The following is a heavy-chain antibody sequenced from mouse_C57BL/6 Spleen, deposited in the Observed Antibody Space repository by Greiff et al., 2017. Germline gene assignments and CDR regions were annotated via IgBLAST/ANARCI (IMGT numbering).Heavy chain of an antibody. CDR3: VRHEGEIYYDYDSYYYAMDY. Sequence: EVQLVESGGGLVQPKGSLKLSCAASGFSFNTYAMNWVRQAPGKGLEWVARIRSKSNNYATYYADSVKDRFTISRDDSESMLYLQMNNLKTEDTAMYYCVRHEGEIYYDYDSYYYAMDYWGQGTSVTVSS. J-gene: IGHJ4*01. CDR2: IRSKSNNYAT. D-gene: IGHD2-4*01. CDR1: GFSFNTYA. V-gene: IGHV10-1*01.